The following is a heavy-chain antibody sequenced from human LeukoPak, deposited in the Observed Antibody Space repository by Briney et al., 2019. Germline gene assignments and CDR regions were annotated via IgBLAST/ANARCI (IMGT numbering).Heavy chain of an antibody. D-gene: IGHD6-19*01. CDR2: IIPIFGTA. Sequence: PRASVKVSCKASGGTFSSYAISWVRQAPGQGLEWMGGIIPIFGTANYAQKFQGRVTITADESTSTAYMELSSLRSEDTAVYHCARDQVNSSGSNSYMDVWGKGTTVTVSS. V-gene: IGHV1-69*13. J-gene: IGHJ6*03. CDR3: ARDQVNSSGSNSYMDV. CDR1: GGTFSSYA.